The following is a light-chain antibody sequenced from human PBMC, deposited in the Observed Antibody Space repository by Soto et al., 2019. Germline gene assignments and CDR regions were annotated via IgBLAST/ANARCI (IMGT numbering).Light chain of an antibody. CDR2: AAS. CDR3: PQPHSFLWT. Sequence: DIHMTQSPSSLSASIGAGVTITCRASQDIRDDLGWYQQKPGKAPKRLIYAASSLQSGVPSRFSGSGSGTEFTLTISGLQPEDFITYCCPQPHSFLWTFGQGSKADI. J-gene: IGKJ1*01. CDR1: QDIRDD. V-gene: IGKV1-17*01.